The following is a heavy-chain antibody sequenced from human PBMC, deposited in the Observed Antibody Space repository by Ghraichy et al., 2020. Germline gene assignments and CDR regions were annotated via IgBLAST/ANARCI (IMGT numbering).Heavy chain of an antibody. CDR3: ARGKASYDSSGYRPLGWFDP. V-gene: IGHV1-69*13. J-gene: IGHJ5*02. Sequence: SVKVSCKASGGTFSSYAISWVRQAPGQGLEWMGGIIPIFGTANYAQKFQGRVTITADESTSTAYMELSSLRSEDTAVYYCARGKASYDSSGYRPLGWFDPRGQGTLVTVSS. CDR1: GGTFSSYA. D-gene: IGHD3-22*01. CDR2: IIPIFGTA.